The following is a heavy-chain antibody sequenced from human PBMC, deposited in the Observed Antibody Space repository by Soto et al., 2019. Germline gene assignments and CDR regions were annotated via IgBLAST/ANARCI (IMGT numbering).Heavy chain of an antibody. J-gene: IGHJ6*02. V-gene: IGHV5-51*01. Sequence: GESLKISCKGSGYSFTSYWIGWVRQMPGKGLEWMGIIYPDDSDTRYSPSFQGQVTISADKSISTAYLQWSSLKASDTAMYYCARRADYGGNPFYYYYGMDVWGQGTTVTVSS. CDR2: IYPDDSDT. D-gene: IGHD4-17*01. CDR1: GYSFTSYW. CDR3: ARRADYGGNPFYYYYGMDV.